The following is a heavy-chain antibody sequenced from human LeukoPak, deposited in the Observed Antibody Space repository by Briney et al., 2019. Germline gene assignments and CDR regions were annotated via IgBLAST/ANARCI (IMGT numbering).Heavy chain of an antibody. V-gene: IGHV3-30*18. CDR2: ISNDGSNK. J-gene: IGHJ4*02. CDR3: AKDFALELGFFDY. Sequence: PGRSLRLSCAASGFTLSNYGMHWVRQAPGKGLEWVAIISNDGSNKYYADSVQGRFTISRDNSKNTLYLQMNSLRAEDTAVYYCAKDFALELGFFDYWGEGTLVTVSS. D-gene: IGHD1-26*01. CDR1: GFTLSNYG.